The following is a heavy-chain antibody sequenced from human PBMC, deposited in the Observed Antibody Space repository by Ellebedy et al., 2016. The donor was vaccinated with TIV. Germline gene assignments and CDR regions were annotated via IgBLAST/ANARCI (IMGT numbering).Heavy chain of an antibody. J-gene: IGHJ3*02. CDR3: ARLDPFCGGDCPRGHDI. CDR1: GGTFSSYA. D-gene: IGHD2-21*02. V-gene: IGHV1-69*04. CDR2: IIPILGIA. Sequence: AASVKVSCKASGGTFSSYAISWARQAPGQGLEWMGRIIPILGIANYAQKFQGRVTITADKSTSTAYMELSSLRSEDTAVYYCARLDPFCGGDCPRGHDIWGQGTMVTVSS.